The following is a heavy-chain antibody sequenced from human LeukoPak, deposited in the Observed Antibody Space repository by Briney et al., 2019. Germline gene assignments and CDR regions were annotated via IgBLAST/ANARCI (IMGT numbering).Heavy chain of an antibody. V-gene: IGHV3-9*01. D-gene: IGHD2-2*01. CDR3: AKAKGVVAAAIRPATYYYYYGMDD. J-gene: IGHJ6*02. CDR2: ISWNSGSI. CDR1: GFPFDGYA. Sequence: SLRLLCAAYGFPFDGYATHWVRQAPAKGLEWVSGISWNSGSIGYADSVKGRFTISRDNAKNFLYLQMNSLRAEDTALYYCAKAKGVVAAAIRPATYYYYYGMDDWGQGTTVTVSS.